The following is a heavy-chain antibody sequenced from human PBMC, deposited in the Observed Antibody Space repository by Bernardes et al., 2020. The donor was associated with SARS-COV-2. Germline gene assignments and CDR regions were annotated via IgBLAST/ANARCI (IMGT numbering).Heavy chain of an antibody. CDR2: INPNSGDT. CDR1: GYTFTGYY. V-gene: IGHV1-2*02. J-gene: IGHJ6*02. D-gene: IGHD3-16*01. CDR3: ARGGGVITFGGVMSVGPAYGLDV. Sequence: ASVKVSCKASGYTFTGYYIYWVRQAPGQGLEWMGWINPNSGDTDYAQKFQDRVTMTRDTSIATAYMELSRLGSDDTAVYYCARGGGVITFGGVMSVGPAYGLDVWGQGNTVTVSS.